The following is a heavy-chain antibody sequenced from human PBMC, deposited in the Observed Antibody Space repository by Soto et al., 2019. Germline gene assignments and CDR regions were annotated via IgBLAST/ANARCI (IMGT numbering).Heavy chain of an antibody. Sequence: GGSLRLSCAASGFTFNDYYMSWIRHAPGKGLEWVSNISSSGATVYYADSVKGRFTISRDNAKKSVYLQMNSLRADDTAVYYCAREVEYRFDPWGQGTLVTVSS. CDR2: ISSSGATV. CDR1: GFTFNDYY. D-gene: IGHD2-8*02. CDR3: AREVEYRFDP. V-gene: IGHV3-11*01. J-gene: IGHJ5*02.